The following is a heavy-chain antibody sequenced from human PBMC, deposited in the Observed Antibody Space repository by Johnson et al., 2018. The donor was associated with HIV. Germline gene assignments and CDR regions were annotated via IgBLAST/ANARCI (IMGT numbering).Heavy chain of an antibody. CDR3: TRRIAAAGPYAFDS. CDR1: GFTLRSYG. V-gene: IGHV3-30*03. J-gene: IGHJ3*02. Sequence: QVQLVESGGGVVQPGRSLRLSCAASGFTLRSYGMHWVRQAPGKGLEWVAVISYDGRKKYYADSVKGRFTISRDDSKNTAYLQMNSLKTEDTAVYYCTRRIAAAGPYAFDSWGQGTMVTVSS. D-gene: IGHD6-13*01. CDR2: ISYDGRKK.